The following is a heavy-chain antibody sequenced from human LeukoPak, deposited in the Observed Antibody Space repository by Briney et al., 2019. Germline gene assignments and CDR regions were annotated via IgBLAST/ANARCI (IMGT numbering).Heavy chain of an antibody. D-gene: IGHD3-10*01. CDR2: IYHSGST. CDR1: GYSISSGYH. CDR3: AKSNGYGLVDI. Sequence: SETLSLTCTVSGYSISSGYHWGWIRQPPGKGLEWIGSIYHSGSTNYNPSLKSRVTISVDTSKNQFSLKLSSVTAADTAVYYCAKSNGYGLVDIWGQGTVVTVSS. V-gene: IGHV4-38-2*02. J-gene: IGHJ3*02.